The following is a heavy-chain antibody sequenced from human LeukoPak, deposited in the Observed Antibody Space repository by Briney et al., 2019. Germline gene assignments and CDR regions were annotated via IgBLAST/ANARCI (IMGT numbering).Heavy chain of an antibody. CDR1: GGSISSGGYY. J-gene: IGHJ5*02. Sequence: SETLSLTCTVSGGSISSGGYYWSWIRQHPGKGLEWIEYIYYSGSTYYNPSLKSRVTISVDTSKNQFSLKLSSVTAADTAVYYCARFSPSIAARKDWFDPWGQGTLVTVSS. CDR2: IYYSGST. D-gene: IGHD6-6*01. CDR3: ARFSPSIAARKDWFDP. V-gene: IGHV4-31*03.